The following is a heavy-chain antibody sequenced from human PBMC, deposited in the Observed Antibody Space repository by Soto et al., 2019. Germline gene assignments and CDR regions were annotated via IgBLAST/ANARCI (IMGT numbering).Heavy chain of an antibody. CDR2: IYSSGSI. CDR3: ARQTTYSSSWHDC. V-gene: IGHV4-4*07. J-gene: IGHJ4*02. Sequence: QVQLQESGPGLVKPSETLSLTCSVSGGSINNYYWSWIRQPDGKVLEYIGRIYSSGSINYNPSLKSRVTMSVDTSKNQFSLKVRSVTAADTAVYYCARQTTYSSSWHDCWGQGTLVTVSS. D-gene: IGHD6-13*01. CDR1: GGSINNYY.